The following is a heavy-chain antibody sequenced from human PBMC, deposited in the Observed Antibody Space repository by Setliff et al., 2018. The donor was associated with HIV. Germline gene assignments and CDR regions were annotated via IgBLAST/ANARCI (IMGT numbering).Heavy chain of an antibody. V-gene: IGHV4-34*01. CDR1: GGSFSGYY. Sequence: SETLSLTCAVYGGSFSGYYWTWIRQAPGKGLEWIGEVNHSGKTNCNPSLKSRLTISVDTSKNQFSLKLSSVTAADTAVYYCARHSSVRTWGTSDAFDIWGQGTMVTVSS. D-gene: IGHD1-7*01. CDR3: ARHSSVRTWGTSDAFDI. J-gene: IGHJ3*02. CDR2: VNHSGKT.